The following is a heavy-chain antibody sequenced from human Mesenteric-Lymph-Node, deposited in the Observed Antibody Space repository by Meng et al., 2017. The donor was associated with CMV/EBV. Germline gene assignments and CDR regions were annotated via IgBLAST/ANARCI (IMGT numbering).Heavy chain of an antibody. D-gene: IGHD2-15*01. Sequence: CGVYGGSLSCYHRSWIRQPPGKGLEWIGEINHSGSTNYNLSLRSRVTISVDTSKNQFSLNVTSVTAADTAIYYCARGEDRGYSPFDYWGQGALVTVSS. CDR2: INHSGST. V-gene: IGHV4-34*01. J-gene: IGHJ4*02. CDR1: GGSLSCYH. CDR3: ARGEDRGYSPFDY.